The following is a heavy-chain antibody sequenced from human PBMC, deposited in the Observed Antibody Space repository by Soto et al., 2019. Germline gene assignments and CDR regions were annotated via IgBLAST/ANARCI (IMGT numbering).Heavy chain of an antibody. Sequence: SETLSLTCTVSGGSISSYYWSWIRQHPGKGLEWIGYIYYSGSTNYNPSLKSRVTISVDTSKNQFSLKLSSVTAADTAVYYCARDRGGGYNYGYFDYWGQGTLVTVSS. D-gene: IGHD5-12*01. CDR1: GGSISSYY. J-gene: IGHJ4*02. CDR3: ARDRGGGYNYGYFDY. V-gene: IGHV4-59*01. CDR2: IYYSGST.